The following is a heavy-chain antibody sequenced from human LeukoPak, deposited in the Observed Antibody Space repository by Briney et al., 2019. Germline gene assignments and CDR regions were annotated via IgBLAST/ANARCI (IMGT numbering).Heavy chain of an antibody. V-gene: IGHV1-18*01. CDR1: GGTFSSYA. J-gene: IGHJ4*02. Sequence: ASVKVSCKASGGTFSSYAISWVRQAPGQGLEWMGWISAYNGNTNYAQKLQGRVTMTTDTSTSTAYMELRSLRSDDTAVYYCARVGRDYYDSSGYSLDYWGQGTLVTVSS. D-gene: IGHD3-22*01. CDR2: ISAYNGNT. CDR3: ARVGRDYYDSSGYSLDY.